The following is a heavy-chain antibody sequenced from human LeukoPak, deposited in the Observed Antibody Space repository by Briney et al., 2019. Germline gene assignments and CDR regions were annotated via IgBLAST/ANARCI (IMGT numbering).Heavy chain of an antibody. CDR2: INPNSGGT. CDR1: GYTFTGYY. Sequence: GASVKVSCKASGYTFTGYYMHWVRQAPGQGLEWMGWINPNSGGTNYAQKFQGRVTMTRDTSISTAYMELSRLRSDDTAVYYCASFWFGETSRLDYWGQGTLVTVSS. J-gene: IGHJ4*02. V-gene: IGHV1-2*02. D-gene: IGHD3-10*01. CDR3: ASFWFGETSRLDY.